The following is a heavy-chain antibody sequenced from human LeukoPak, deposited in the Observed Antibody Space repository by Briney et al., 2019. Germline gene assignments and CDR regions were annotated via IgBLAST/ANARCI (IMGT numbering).Heavy chain of an antibody. CDR1: GYSISSGHY. D-gene: IGHD3-10*01. Sequence: SETLSLTCTVSGYSISSGHYWGWIRQPPGKGLEWIGSIYHSGSTYYNPSLKSRVTISVDTSKNQFSLKLSSVTAADTAVYYCARYYYGSGRRNDPWGQGTLVTVPS. CDR2: IYHSGST. J-gene: IGHJ5*02. CDR3: ARYYYGSGRRNDP. V-gene: IGHV4-38-2*02.